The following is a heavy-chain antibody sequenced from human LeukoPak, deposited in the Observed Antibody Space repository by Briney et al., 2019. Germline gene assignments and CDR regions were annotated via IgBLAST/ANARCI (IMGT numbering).Heavy chain of an antibody. CDR1: GGSVSSGSYY. V-gene: IGHV4-61*01. CDR3: ARRNYYDSSYLFDY. D-gene: IGHD3-22*01. CDR2: IYYSGST. J-gene: IGHJ4*02. Sequence: SETLSLTCTVSGGSVSSGSYYWSWIRQPPGKGLEWIGYIYYSGSTNYNPSLKSRVTISVDTSKNQFSLKLSSVTAADTAVYYCARRNYYDSSYLFDYWGQGTLVTVSS.